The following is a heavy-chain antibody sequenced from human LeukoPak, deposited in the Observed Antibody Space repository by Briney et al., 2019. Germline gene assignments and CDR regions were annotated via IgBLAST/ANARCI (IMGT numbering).Heavy chain of an antibody. Sequence: ASVKVSCKASGYTFTGYYMHWVRQAPGQGLEWMGWIKPNSGGTNYAQKFQGRVTMTRDTSISTAYMELSRLRSDDTAVYYCARDRGGYGHFDYWGQGTLVTVSS. CDR1: GYTFTGYY. CDR3: ARDRGGYGHFDY. D-gene: IGHD5-12*01. CDR2: IKPNSGGT. J-gene: IGHJ4*02. V-gene: IGHV1-2*02.